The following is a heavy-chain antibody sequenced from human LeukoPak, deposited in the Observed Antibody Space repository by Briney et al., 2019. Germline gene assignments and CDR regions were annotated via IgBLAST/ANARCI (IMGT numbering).Heavy chain of an antibody. CDR3: AADIAAAGTNYYYYMDV. Sequence: SETPSLTCTVSGGSISSYYWSWIRQPPGKGLEWIGYIYYSGSTNYNPSLKSRVTISVDTSKNQFSLKLSSVTAADTAVYYCAADIAAAGTNYYYYMDVWGKGTTVTVSS. CDR2: IYYSGST. D-gene: IGHD6-13*01. V-gene: IGHV4-59*01. J-gene: IGHJ6*03. CDR1: GGSISSYY.